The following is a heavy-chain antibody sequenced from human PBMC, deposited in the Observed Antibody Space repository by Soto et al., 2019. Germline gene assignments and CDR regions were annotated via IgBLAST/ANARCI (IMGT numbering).Heavy chain of an antibody. CDR3: ARDPRYDFWSGYIAGDAFDI. CDR2: IGTAGDT. Sequence: GGSLRLSCAASGFTFSSYDMHWVRQATGKGLEWVSAIGTAGDTYYPGSVKGRFTISRENAKNSLYLQMNSLRAGDTAVYYCARDPRYDFWSGYIAGDAFDIWGQGTMVTVSS. V-gene: IGHV3-13*01. CDR1: GFTFSSYD. D-gene: IGHD3-3*01. J-gene: IGHJ3*02.